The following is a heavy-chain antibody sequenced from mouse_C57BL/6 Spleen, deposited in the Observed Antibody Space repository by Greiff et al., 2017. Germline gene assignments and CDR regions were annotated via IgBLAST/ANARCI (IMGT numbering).Heavy chain of an antibody. D-gene: IGHD3-2*02. CDR2: INYDGSST. CDR3: ARDKEDSSGYFDY. Sequence: EVKVVESEGGLVQPGSSMKLSCTASGFTFSDYYMAWVRQVPEKGLEWVANINYDGSSTYYLDSLKSRFIISRDNAKNILYLQMSSLKSEDTATYYGARDKEDSSGYFDYWGQGTTLTVSS. CDR1: GFTFSDYY. J-gene: IGHJ2*01. V-gene: IGHV5-16*01.